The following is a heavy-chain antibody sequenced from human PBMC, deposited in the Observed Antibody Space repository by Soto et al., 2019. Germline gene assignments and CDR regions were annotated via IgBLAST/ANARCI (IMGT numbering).Heavy chain of an antibody. V-gene: IGHV3-66*01. CDR1: GFTVSSNY. CDR3: ARGSLDIVVVPAAMGFDP. Sequence: EVQLVESGGGLVKPGGSLRLSCAASGFTVSSNYMSWVRQAPGKGLEWVSVIYSGGSTYYADSVKGRFTISRDNSKNTLYLQMNSLRAEDTAVYYCARGSLDIVVVPAAMGFDPWGQGTLVTVSS. J-gene: IGHJ5*02. D-gene: IGHD2-2*03. CDR2: IYSGGST.